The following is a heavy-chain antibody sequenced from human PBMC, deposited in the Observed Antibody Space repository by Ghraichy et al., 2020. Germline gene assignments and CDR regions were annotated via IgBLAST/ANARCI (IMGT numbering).Heavy chain of an antibody. CDR3: ANGAYGSGGPGGY. V-gene: IGHV3-74*01. J-gene: IGHJ4*02. CDR2: INTDGSTT. CDR1: GFTFSSYW. Sequence: GGSLRLSCAASGFTFSSYWMHWVRQAPGKGLVWVSRINTDGSTTTYADSVKGRFTISRDNAKNTLYLQMNSLRAEDTAVYYCANGAYGSGGPGGYWGQGTLVTVSS. D-gene: IGHD3-10*01.